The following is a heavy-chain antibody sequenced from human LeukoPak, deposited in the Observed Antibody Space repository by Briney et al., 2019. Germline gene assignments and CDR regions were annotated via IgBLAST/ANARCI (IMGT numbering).Heavy chain of an antibody. V-gene: IGHV1-69*13. CDR1: GGTVSRYP. Sequence: GASVKVSCKASGGTVSRYPISWVRQAPGQGLGWMGGIIPIFGTANYAQTFQGRVTITADESTSTAYMELSSLRSEDTAVYYCARDRPGRYCSTISCYSASPFDPWGQGTLVTVSS. D-gene: IGHD2-2*02. J-gene: IGHJ5*02. CDR3: ARDRPGRYCSTISCYSASPFDP. CDR2: IIPIFGTA.